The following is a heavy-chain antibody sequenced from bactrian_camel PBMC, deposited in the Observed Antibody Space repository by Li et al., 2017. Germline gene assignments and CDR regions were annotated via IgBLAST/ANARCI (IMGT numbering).Heavy chain of an antibody. Sequence: VQLVESGGGLVQPEGSLRLSCVASGLSFSTYWMSWVRQAPGKGLEWVSDIHPSAGRTYYTDSVKGRFTISQDSAKNTLYLDMASLSPEDTAMYGCAAECLRDGTWPDFTTWARGPRSPSP. CDR3: AAECLRDGTWPDFTT. CDR2: IHPSAGRT. CDR1: GLSFSTYW. J-gene: IGHJ4*01. D-gene: IGHD5*01. V-gene: IGHV3S1*01.